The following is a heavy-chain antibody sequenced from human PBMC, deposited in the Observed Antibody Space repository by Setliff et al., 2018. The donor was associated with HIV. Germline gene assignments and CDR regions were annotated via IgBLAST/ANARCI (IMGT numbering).Heavy chain of an antibody. CDR2: IYHSGST. D-gene: IGHD3-22*01. CDR1: RGSISSGYY. Sequence: SETLSLTCNVSRGSISSGYYWVWIRQPPGKGLEWIGTIYHSGSTYYNPSLKSRVTISVDTSKNQFCLKLSSVTAADTAVYYCARRWSSYYDLFDYWGQGTLVTVTS. J-gene: IGHJ4*02. V-gene: IGHV4-38-2*02. CDR3: ARRWSSYYDLFDY.